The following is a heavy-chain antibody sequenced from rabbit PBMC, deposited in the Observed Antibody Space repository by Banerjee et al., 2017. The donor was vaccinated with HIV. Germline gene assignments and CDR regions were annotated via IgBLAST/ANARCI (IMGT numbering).Heavy chain of an antibody. V-gene: IGHV1S40*01. CDR2: INDDSSGST. Sequence: QSLEESGGDLVKPGASLTLTCKASGFDFSSNAMCWVRQAPGKGLEWIVCINDDSSGSTHYASWVNGRFTISLDNAQNTVFLQMTSLTAADTATYFCARARSAGYAGVGVADLWGPGTLVTVS. CDR3: ARARSAGYAGVGVADL. D-gene: IGHD4-2*01. CDR1: GFDFSSNA. J-gene: IGHJ6*01.